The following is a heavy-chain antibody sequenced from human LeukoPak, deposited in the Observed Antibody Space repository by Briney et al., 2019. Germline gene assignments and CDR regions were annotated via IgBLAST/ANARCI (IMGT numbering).Heavy chain of an antibody. D-gene: IGHD5-12*01. V-gene: IGHV1-18*04. CDR2: ISAYNGNT. Sequence: ASVKVSCKASGYTFTGYYMHWVRQAPVQGLEWMGWISAYNGNTNYAQKLQGRVTMTTDTSTSTAYMELRSLRSDDTAVYYCARGGVATIYSDYFQHWGQGTLVTVSS. J-gene: IGHJ1*01. CDR1: GYTFTGYY. CDR3: ARGGVATIYSDYFQH.